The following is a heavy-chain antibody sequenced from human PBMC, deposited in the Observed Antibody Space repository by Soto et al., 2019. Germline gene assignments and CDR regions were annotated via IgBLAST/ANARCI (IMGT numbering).Heavy chain of an antibody. CDR1: GFPFNTYA. V-gene: IGHV3-23*01. D-gene: IGHD5-18*01. CDR3: AKGGYIYGLDP. J-gene: IGHJ5*02. Sequence: GSLRLSCAASGFPFNTYAMSWVRQAPGKGPEWVSAISESGDNAFYADSVQGRFTISRDNSYNILYLQMNSLRAEDTALYFCAKGGYIYGLDPWGQGTLVTSPQ. CDR2: ISESGDNA.